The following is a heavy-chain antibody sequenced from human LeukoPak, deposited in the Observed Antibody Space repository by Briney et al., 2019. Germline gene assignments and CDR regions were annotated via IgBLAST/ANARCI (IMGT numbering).Heavy chain of an antibody. Sequence: GGSLRLSCAASGFTFSSYAMSWVRQAPGKGPEWVSAISASGGSTYYADSVKGRFTISRDKSKNTLYLQMNSLRAEDTAVYYCASLYYFGSGSYESRYFDYWGQGTLVTVSS. D-gene: IGHD3-10*01. CDR3: ASLYYFGSGSYESRYFDY. V-gene: IGHV3-23*01. CDR1: GFTFSSYA. CDR2: ISASGGST. J-gene: IGHJ4*02.